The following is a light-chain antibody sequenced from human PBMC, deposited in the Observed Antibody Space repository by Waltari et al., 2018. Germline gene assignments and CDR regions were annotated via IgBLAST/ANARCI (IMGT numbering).Light chain of an antibody. CDR2: WAS. V-gene: IGKV4-1*01. CDR1: QSVLYSTNNKNY. Sequence: DVVITQSPDSLAVSLGKRSTHNCKSSQSVLYSTNNKNYLAWYQQKPGQPPKLLLFWASTRAAGAPGRFSGSGSGTDFTLTISSLQAEDVAVYYCHQYYTTPRTFGQGTRVEIK. CDR3: HQYYTTPRT. J-gene: IGKJ1*01.